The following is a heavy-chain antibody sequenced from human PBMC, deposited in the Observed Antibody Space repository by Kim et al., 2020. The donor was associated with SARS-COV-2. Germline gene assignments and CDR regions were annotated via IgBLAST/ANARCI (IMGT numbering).Heavy chain of an antibody. CDR1: GYTFTSYA. J-gene: IGHJ5*02. Sequence: ASVKVSCKASGYTFTSYAMHWVRQAPGQRLEWMGWINSGNGNTKYSQKFQGRVTSTRDTSPSTAYMELSSLRSEDTAVYYCARDLSAAGTMGWFDPWGQGTLVTVSS. D-gene: IGHD6-13*01. CDR3: ARDLSAAGTMGWFDP. V-gene: IGHV1-3*01. CDR2: INSGNGNT.